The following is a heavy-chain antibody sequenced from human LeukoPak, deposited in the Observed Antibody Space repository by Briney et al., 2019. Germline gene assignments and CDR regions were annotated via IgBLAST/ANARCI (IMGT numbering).Heavy chain of an antibody. CDR2: IYYSGST. V-gene: IGHV4-4*02. J-gene: IGHJ4*02. Sequence: SGTLSLTCAVSGGSISSNHWWNWVRQPPGKGLEWIGDIYYSGSTIYNPSLKSRVTISVDTSKNQFSLKLSSVTAADTAVYYCATSYSSGWYSFDYWGQGTLVTVSS. D-gene: IGHD6-19*01. CDR1: GGSISSNHW. CDR3: ATSYSSGWYSFDY.